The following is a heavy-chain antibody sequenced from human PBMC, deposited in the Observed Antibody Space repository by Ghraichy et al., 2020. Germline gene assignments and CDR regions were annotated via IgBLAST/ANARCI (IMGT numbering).Heavy chain of an antibody. CDR3: TNGVTGDLRQTSPAADY. CDR1: GFTFGDYA. Sequence: GGSLRLSCTASGFTFGDYAMSWFRQAPGKGLEWVGFIRSKAYGGTTEYAASVKGRFTISRDDSKSIAYLQMNSLKTEDTAVYYCTNGVTGDLRQTSPAADYWGQGTLVTVSS. J-gene: IGHJ4*02. CDR2: IRSKAYGGTT. D-gene: IGHD7-27*01. V-gene: IGHV3-49*03.